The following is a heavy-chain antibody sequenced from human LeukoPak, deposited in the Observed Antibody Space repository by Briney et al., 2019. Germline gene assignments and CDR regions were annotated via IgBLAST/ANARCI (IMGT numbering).Heavy chain of an antibody. V-gene: IGHV3-21*01. CDR2: ITSSRTYI. Sequence: GGTLRLSCAAFGFTFSSYGMTWVRQAPGKGLEWVSSITSSRTYIYYADSVKGRFTISRDNAKNSLYLQMNSLRAEDTAVYYCARDTYGGDYWGQGTLVTVSS. CDR3: ARDTYGGDY. D-gene: IGHD3-16*01. J-gene: IGHJ4*02. CDR1: GFTFSSYG.